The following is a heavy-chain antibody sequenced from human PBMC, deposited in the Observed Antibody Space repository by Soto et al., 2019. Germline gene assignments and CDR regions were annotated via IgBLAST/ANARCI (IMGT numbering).Heavy chain of an antibody. J-gene: IGHJ5*02. D-gene: IGHD4-17*01. CDR3: ARGSSTTVTTYWFDP. CDR1: GGTFSSYS. V-gene: IGHV1-69*13. CDR2: IIPIFGTA. Sequence: SVEVSCKASGGTFSSYSISWVRQAPGQGLEWMGGIIPIFGTANYAQKFQGRVTITADESTSTAYMELSSLRSEDTAVHYCARGSSTTVTTYWFDPWGQGTLVTVSS.